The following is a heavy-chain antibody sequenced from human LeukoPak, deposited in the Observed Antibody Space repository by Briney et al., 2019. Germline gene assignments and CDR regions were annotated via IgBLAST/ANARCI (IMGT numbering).Heavy chain of an antibody. CDR1: GGSLTGYY. V-gene: IGHV4-34*01. Sequence: PSEILSLTCAVSGGSLTGYYWNWIRQPPGKGLESIGEINDSGSTNYNPSLKSRVTISLDTSQNQFSLKLSSVTAADTAVYYCARDNYSTSSEDYFDYWGLGNLVTVSS. D-gene: IGHD6-6*01. J-gene: IGHJ4*02. CDR3: ARDNYSTSSEDYFDY. CDR2: INDSGST.